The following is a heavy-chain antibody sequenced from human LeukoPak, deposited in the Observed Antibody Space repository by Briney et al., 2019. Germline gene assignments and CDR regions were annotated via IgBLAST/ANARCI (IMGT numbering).Heavy chain of an antibody. V-gene: IGHV3-9*01. CDR1: GFTFDDYA. CDR2: ISWNSGSI. Sequence: PGGSLRLSCAASGFTFDDYAMHWVRQAPGKGLEWVSAISWNSGSIGYADSVKGRFTISRDNAKNSLYLQMNSLRAEDTALYYSAKASASGEDYYYYGMAVWGQGTTVTASS. J-gene: IGHJ6*02. CDR3: AKASASGEDYYYYGMAV. D-gene: IGHD1-14*01.